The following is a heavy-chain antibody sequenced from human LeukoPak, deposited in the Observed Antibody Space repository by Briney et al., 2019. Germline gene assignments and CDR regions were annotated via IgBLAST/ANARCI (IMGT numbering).Heavy chain of an antibody. J-gene: IGHJ4*02. CDR2: ISYDGINK. V-gene: IGHV3-30-3*01. CDR3: ARDRYYDTGGVYYFDY. CDR1: GFTFSSYT. D-gene: IGHD3-22*01. Sequence: PGRSLRLSCAASGFTFSSYTMHWVRQAPGKGLEWVAVISYDGINKYYVDSVKGRFTISRDISKKTVYLQMNSLRAEDTAVYYCARDRYYDTGGVYYFDYWGQGTLVTVSS.